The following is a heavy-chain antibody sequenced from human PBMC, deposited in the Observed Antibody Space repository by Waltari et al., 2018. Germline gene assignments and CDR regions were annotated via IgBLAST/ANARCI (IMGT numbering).Heavy chain of an antibody. CDR3: ARDLGPIAARLPSY. J-gene: IGHJ4*02. Sequence: QVQLVESGGGVVQPGRSLRLSCAASGFTFSSYAMHWVRQAPGKGLEWVAVISYDGSNKYYADYVKGRFTISRDNSKNTLYLQMNSLRAEDTAVYYCARDLGPIAARLPSYWGQGTLVTVSS. CDR1: GFTFSSYA. CDR2: ISYDGSNK. V-gene: IGHV3-30-3*01. D-gene: IGHD6-6*01.